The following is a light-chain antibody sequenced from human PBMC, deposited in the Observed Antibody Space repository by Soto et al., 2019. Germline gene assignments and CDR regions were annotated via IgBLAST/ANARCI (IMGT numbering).Light chain of an antibody. J-gene: IGLJ3*02. CDR3: SSCTGTNNLWV. CDR2: EVN. V-gene: IGLV2-8*01. CDR1: SSDVGGSNY. Sequence: QAVVTQPPSASGSPGQSVTISCTGTSSDVGGSNYVSWYQLHPGKAPRLIIYEVNKRPSGVPDRFSGSKSGNTASLTVSGLQAEDEAYYSCSSCTGTNNLWVFGGGTKLTVL.